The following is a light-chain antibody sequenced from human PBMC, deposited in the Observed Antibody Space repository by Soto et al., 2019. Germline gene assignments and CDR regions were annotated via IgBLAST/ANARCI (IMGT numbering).Light chain of an antibody. CDR2: GAS. Sequence: VVMTQSPATLSVSPVGRATLSCRASQSVSSPLAWYKQKPGTPPRLLIYGASSRDTGIPARFSGSGSGTEFTLTISSLQSEAFAPYYCQQYNNWPRTFGQGTKVDIK. V-gene: IGKV3-15*01. CDR1: QSVSSP. J-gene: IGKJ1*01. CDR3: QQYNNWPRT.